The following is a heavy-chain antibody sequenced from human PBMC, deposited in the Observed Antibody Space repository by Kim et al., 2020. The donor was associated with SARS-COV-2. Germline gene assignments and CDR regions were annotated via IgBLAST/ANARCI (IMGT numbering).Heavy chain of an antibody. D-gene: IGHD2-2*01. Sequence: AEKFQGRVTITADESTSTAYMELSSLRSEDTAVYYCASSSTSVFYGMDVWGQGTTVTVSS. V-gene: IGHV1-69*01. J-gene: IGHJ6*02. CDR3: ASSSTSVFYGMDV.